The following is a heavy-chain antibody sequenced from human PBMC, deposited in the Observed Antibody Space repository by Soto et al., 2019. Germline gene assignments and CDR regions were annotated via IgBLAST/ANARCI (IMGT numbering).Heavy chain of an antibody. CDR1: GFTFSSYA. CDR3: AKGQSSWYRDYYYYGMDV. Sequence: QPGGSLRLSCAASGFTFSSYAMSWVRQAPGKGLEWVSAISGSGGSTYYADSVKGRFTISRDNSKNTLYLQMNSLRAEDTAVYYCAKGQSSWYRDYYYYGMDVWGQGTTVTVSS. D-gene: IGHD6-13*01. J-gene: IGHJ6*02. V-gene: IGHV3-23*01. CDR2: ISGSGGST.